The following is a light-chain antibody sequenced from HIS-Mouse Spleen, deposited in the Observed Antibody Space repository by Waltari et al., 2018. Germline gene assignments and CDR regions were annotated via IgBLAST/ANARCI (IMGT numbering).Light chain of an antibody. Sequence: SSELTQPPSVSVSPGQTARSTCSGDALPKKSAYWYQQKSGQAPVLVIYEDRKRPSGIPERFSGSSSGTMATLTISGAQVEDEADYYCYSTDSSGNHRVFGGGTKLTVL. V-gene: IGLV3-10*01. J-gene: IGLJ2*01. CDR2: EDR. CDR3: YSTDSSGNHRV. CDR1: ALPKKS.